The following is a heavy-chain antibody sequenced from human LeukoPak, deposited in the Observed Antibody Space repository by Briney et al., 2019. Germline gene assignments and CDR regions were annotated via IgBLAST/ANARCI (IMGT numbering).Heavy chain of an antibody. CDR2: ISAYNGNT. CDR1: GYTFTSYG. V-gene: IGHV1-18*01. Sequence: ASVKVSCKASGYTFTSYGINWARQAPGQGLEWMGWISAYNGNTKYAQKFQGRVTMTTDTSTSTAYMELRSLRSDDTAVYYCARDGSGSYDNWFDPWGQGTLVTVSS. CDR3: ARDGSGSYDNWFDP. J-gene: IGHJ5*02. D-gene: IGHD3-10*01.